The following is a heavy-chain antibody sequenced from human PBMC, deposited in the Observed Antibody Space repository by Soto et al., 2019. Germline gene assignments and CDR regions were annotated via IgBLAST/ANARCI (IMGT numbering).Heavy chain of an antibody. CDR3: ARYCSGSSCYSPNWFDP. CDR1: GGSISSSSYY. V-gene: IGHV4-39*01. Sequence: SETLSLTCTVSGGSISSSSYYWGWIRQPPGKGLEWIGSIYYSGSTYYDPSLKSRVTISVDTSKNQFSLKLSSVTAADTAVYYCARYCSGSSCYSPNWFDPWGQGTLVTVS. D-gene: IGHD2-15*01. CDR2: IYYSGST. J-gene: IGHJ5*02.